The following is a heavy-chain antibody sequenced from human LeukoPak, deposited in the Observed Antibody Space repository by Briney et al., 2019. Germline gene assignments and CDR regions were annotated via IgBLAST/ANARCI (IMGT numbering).Heavy chain of an antibody. CDR1: GGSISSSSYY. CDR3: ARGDSSGWYITALFDY. D-gene: IGHD6-19*01. J-gene: IGHJ4*02. V-gene: IGHV4-39*07. Sequence: SETLSLTCTVSGGSISSSSYYWGWIRQPPGKGLEWIGSIYYSGSTYYNPSLKSRVTISVDTSKNQFSLKLSSVTAADTAVYYCARGDSSGWYITALFDYWGQGTLVTVSS. CDR2: IYYSGST.